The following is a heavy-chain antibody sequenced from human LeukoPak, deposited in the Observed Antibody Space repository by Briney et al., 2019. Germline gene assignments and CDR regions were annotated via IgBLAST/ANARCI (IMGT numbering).Heavy chain of an antibody. J-gene: IGHJ6*03. CDR2: ISSTSSYI. Sequence: PGGSLRLSCAASGFTFNSYSMNWVRQAPGKGLEWVSSISSTSSYIHYADSVKGRFTISRDNAKNSLYLQMNSLRADDTAVYYCARDPHGYYMDVWGKGTTVTVSS. V-gene: IGHV3-21*01. CDR3: ARDPHGYYMDV. CDR1: GFTFNSYS.